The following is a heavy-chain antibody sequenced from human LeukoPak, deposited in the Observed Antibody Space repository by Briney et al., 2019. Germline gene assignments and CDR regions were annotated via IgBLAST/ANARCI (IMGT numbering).Heavy chain of an antibody. D-gene: IGHD1-7*01. CDR2: IYYSGST. J-gene: IGHJ6*02. CDR3: ARHLYTGTYHYYGMDV. V-gene: IGHV4-59*08. CDR1: GGSISSYY. Sequence: SETLSLTCTVSGGSISSYYWSWIRQPPGKGLEWIGYIYYSGSTNYNPSLKSRVTISVDTSKNQFSLKLSSVTAADTAVYYCARHLYTGTYHYYGMDVWGQGTTVTVSS.